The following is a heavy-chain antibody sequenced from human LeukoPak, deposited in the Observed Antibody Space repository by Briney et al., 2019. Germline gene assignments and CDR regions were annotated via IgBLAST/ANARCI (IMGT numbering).Heavy chain of an antibody. V-gene: IGHV3-23*01. CDR2: ISGSGGST. CDR3: AKLSLAVAIVPPDY. Sequence: PGGSLRLSCAASGITFSSYAMSWVRQAPGKGLEWVSGISGSGGSTYYANSVKGRFTISRDNSKNTLYLQMNSLRAEDTAVYYCAKLSLAVAIVPPDYWGQGTLVTVSS. D-gene: IGHD6-19*01. CDR1: GITFSSYA. J-gene: IGHJ4*02.